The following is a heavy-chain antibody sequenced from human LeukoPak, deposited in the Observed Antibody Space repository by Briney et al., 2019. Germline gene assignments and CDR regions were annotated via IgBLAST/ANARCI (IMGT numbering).Heavy chain of an antibody. J-gene: IGHJ4*02. V-gene: IGHV4-34*01. CDR3: ARVRPSSGFLDY. Sequence: PSETLSLTCAVYGGSSSGYYWSWIRQPPGKGLEWIGEINHSGSTNYNPSLKSRVTISVDASKNQFSLKLSSVTAADTAVYYCARVRPSSGFLDYWGQGTLVTVSS. CDR2: INHSGST. D-gene: IGHD6-19*01. CDR1: GGSSSGYY.